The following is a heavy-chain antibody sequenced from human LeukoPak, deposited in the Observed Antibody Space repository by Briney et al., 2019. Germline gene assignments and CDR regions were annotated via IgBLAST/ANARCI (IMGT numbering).Heavy chain of an antibody. V-gene: IGHV3-21*01. J-gene: IGHJ3*02. D-gene: IGHD2-8*01. CDR1: GFTFSSYS. CDR3: ARVGMVYAMEDAFDI. Sequence: GGSLRLSCAASGFTFSSYSMNWVRQAPGKGLEWVSSISSSSSYIYYADSVKGRFTISRDNAKNSLYLQMNSLRAEDTAVYYCARVGMVYAMEDAFDIWGQGTMVTVSS. CDR2: ISSSSSYI.